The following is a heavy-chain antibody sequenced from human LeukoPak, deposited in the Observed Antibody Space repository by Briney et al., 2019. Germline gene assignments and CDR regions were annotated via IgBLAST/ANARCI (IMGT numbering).Heavy chain of an antibody. CDR2: IYHSGST. CDR3: ARAVGLLWFGDT. V-gene: IGHV4-38-2*02. Sequence: PSETLSLTCTVSGYSISSGYYWGWIRRPPGKGLEWIGSIYHSGSTYYNPSLKSRVTISVDTSKNQFSLKLSSVTAADTAVYYCARAVGLLWFGDTWGQGTLVTVSS. J-gene: IGHJ4*02. CDR1: GYSISSGYY. D-gene: IGHD3-10*01.